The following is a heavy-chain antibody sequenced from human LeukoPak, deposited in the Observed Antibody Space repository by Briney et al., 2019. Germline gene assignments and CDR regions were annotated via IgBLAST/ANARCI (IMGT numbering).Heavy chain of an antibody. V-gene: IGHV1-18*01. CDR2: ISAYSGNT. CDR3: AREVPYDSSFYYQPFDY. CDR1: GYTFSSSG. D-gene: IGHD3-22*01. J-gene: IGHJ4*02. Sequence: ASVKVSCKASGYTFSSSGISWVRQAPGKGLEWMGWISAYSGNTNYAQKLQGRVTMTTDTSTSTAYMNLRSLRSDDTAVYYCAREVPYDSSFYYQPFDYWGQGILVTVSS.